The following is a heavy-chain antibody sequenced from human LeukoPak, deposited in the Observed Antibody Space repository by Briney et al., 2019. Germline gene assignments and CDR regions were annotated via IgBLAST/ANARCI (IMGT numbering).Heavy chain of an antibody. D-gene: IGHD6-19*01. CDR1: GYSISSGYY. V-gene: IGHV4-38-2*02. CDR2: IYDSGST. CDR3: ARASVAGYPIDAFDI. Sequence: SETLSFTCTVSGYSISSGYYWGWIRQPPGKGLEWIGSIYDSGSTYYNPSLKSRVTISVDTSKNQFSLKLSSVTAADTAVYYCARASVAGYPIDAFDIWGQGTMVTVSS. J-gene: IGHJ3*02.